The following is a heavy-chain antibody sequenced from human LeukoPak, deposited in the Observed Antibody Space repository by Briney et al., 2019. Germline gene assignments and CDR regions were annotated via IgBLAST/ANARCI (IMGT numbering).Heavy chain of an antibody. CDR1: IDSFSNYH. Sequence: SETLSLTCAVYIDSFSNYHWNWSRQTPAKGMEWIGEVNESGGTNISPSLRSRVILSVDTSKNQFSLKLISVTVADTAIYYCARGQGATVPQVGKNWFDPWGQGTRVTVSS. CDR2: VNESGGT. J-gene: IGHJ5*02. CDR3: ARGQGATVPQVGKNWFDP. V-gene: IGHV4-34*01. D-gene: IGHD1-26*01.